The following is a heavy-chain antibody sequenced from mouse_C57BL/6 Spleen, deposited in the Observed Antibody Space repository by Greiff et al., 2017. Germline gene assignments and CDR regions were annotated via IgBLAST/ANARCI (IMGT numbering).Heavy chain of an antibody. J-gene: IGHJ3*01. CDR1: GYTFTSYC. CDR2: IYPGSGST. D-gene: IGHD2-5*01. CDR3: SRPYSNYVGFAY. Sequence: QVQLQQSGAELVKPGASVKISCKASGYTFTSYCITWVKPSPGKSLEWIGDIYPGSGSTNYNEKFKSKATLTVDTSSSTAYMQLSSLTSEDSAVXYCSRPYSNYVGFAYWGQGTLVTVSA. V-gene: IGHV1-55*01.